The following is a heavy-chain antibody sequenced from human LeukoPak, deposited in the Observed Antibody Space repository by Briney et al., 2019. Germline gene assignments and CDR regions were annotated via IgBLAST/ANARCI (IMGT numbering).Heavy chain of an antibody. Sequence: PGGSLRLSCAASGFTFSSYSMNWVRQAPGKGLEWVSYISSSSTIYYADSVKGRFTISRDNAKNSLYLQMNSLRDEDTAVYYCARDSMIRGVPQFDCWGQGTLVTVSS. CDR3: ARDSMIRGVPQFDC. D-gene: IGHD3-10*01. V-gene: IGHV3-48*02. CDR1: GFTFSSYS. CDR2: ISSSSTI. J-gene: IGHJ4*02.